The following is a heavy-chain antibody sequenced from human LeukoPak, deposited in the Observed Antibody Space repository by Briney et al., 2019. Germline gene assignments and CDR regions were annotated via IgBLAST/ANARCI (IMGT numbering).Heavy chain of an antibody. CDR3: AKGDTMVRGVILL. CDR1: GFTFDDYA. V-gene: IGHV3-9*01. D-gene: IGHD3-10*01. J-gene: IGHJ4*02. CDR2: ISWNSGII. Sequence: GGSPRLSCAASGFTFDDYAMHWVRQAPGKGLEWVSGISWNSGIIGYADSVKGRFTISRDNAKNSLYLQMNSLRAEDTALYYCAKGDTMVRGVILLWGQGTLVTVSS.